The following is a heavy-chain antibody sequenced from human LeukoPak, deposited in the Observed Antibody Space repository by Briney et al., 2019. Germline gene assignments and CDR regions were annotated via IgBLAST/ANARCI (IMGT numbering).Heavy chain of an antibody. J-gene: IGHJ4*02. V-gene: IGHV3-30*03. CDR1: GFTFSSYG. Sequence: PGGSLRLSCAASGFTFSSYGMHWVRQAPGKGLEWVALISYDGSNKYYADSVKGRFTISRDNAKNTLYLQMNSLRAEDTAVYYCASNLELGHWGQGTLVTVSS. CDR2: ISYDGSNK. D-gene: IGHD1-7*01. CDR3: ASNLELGH.